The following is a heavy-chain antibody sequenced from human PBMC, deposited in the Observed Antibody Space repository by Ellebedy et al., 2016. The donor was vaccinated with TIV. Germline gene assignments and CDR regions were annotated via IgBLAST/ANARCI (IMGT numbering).Heavy chain of an antibody. Sequence: GGSLRLSXAASGFTFSSYSMNWVRQAPGKGLEWISSISSSSSYIYYADSVKGRFTISRDNAKNSLYLQMNSLRAEDTAVYYCARIRLRKLGYSYGWGKSHYYYGMDVWGQGTTVTVSS. V-gene: IGHV3-21*01. D-gene: IGHD5-18*01. CDR2: ISSSSSYI. CDR1: GFTFSSYS. CDR3: ARIRLRKLGYSYGWGKSHYYYGMDV. J-gene: IGHJ6*02.